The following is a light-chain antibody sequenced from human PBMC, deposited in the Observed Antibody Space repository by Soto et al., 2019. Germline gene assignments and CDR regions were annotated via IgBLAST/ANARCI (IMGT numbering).Light chain of an antibody. CDR1: SSDVGGYNH. CDR3: SSYARTSNLAV. V-gene: IGLV2-14*01. CDR2: EVI. Sequence: QPVLTQPASVSGSPGQSITISCTGTSSDVGGYNHVSWYQQHPGKGPKLLIYEVIYRPSGISDRFSASKSGNTASLTISGLRAEDEADYFCSSYARTSNLAVFGGGTKVTVL. J-gene: IGLJ2*01.